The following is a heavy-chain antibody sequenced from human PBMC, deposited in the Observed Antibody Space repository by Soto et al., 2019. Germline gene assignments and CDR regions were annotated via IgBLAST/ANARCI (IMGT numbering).Heavy chain of an antibody. D-gene: IGHD3-10*01. V-gene: IGHV2-5*02. CDR3: AHVWYGFFDY. Sequence: QITLKESGPTLVKPTQTLTLTCTFSGFSLSTSGVGVGWIRQPPGKALEWLALIYWDYDKRYSPYLKSRLTITKDTSKNQVVLTMTNMYPVDTATYYCAHVWYGFFDYWGQGTLVTVSS. J-gene: IGHJ4*02. CDR2: IYWDYDK. CDR1: GFSLSTSGVG.